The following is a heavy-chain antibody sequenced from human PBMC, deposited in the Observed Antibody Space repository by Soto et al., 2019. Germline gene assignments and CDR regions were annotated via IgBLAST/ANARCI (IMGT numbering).Heavy chain of an antibody. V-gene: IGHV4-34*01. J-gene: IGHJ4*02. Sequence: SETLSLTYAVYGGSFSGYYWTWIRQPPGTGLEWIGEINHSGSTNYNPSLKSRVTISVDTSKNQFSLKLTSVTAADTAVYYCARDKITGLFDYWGKGTLVTVSS. CDR2: INHSGST. CDR3: ARDKITGLFDY. D-gene: IGHD2-8*02. CDR1: GGSFSGYY.